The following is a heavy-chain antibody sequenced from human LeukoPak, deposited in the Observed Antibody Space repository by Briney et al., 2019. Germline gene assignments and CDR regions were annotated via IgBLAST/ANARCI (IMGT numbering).Heavy chain of an antibody. CDR1: GYNFTNYW. V-gene: IGHV5-51*01. Sequence: GESLKISCKGSGYNFTNYWIGWVRQMSGKGLEWMGIIYPGYSDTRYSPSFQGQVTISADKSISTAYLQWSSLKASDTAMYYCAKTTVTTKGWDWFDPWGQGTLVTVSS. J-gene: IGHJ5*02. D-gene: IGHD4-17*01. CDR2: IYPGYSDT. CDR3: AKTTVTTKGWDWFDP.